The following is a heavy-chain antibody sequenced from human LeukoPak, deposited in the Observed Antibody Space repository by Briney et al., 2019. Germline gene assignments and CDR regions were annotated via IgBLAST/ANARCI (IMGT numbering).Heavy chain of an antibody. V-gene: IGHV1-18*01. Sequence: GASVKVSCKASGYTFTSYGISWVRQAPGQGLEWMGWISAYNGNTNYAQKLQGRVTMTRDTSTSTVYMELSSLRSEDTAVYYCARGPVPSITMIVVVIPNFDYWGQGTLVTVSS. CDR3: ARGPVPSITMIVVVIPNFDY. J-gene: IGHJ4*02. D-gene: IGHD3-22*01. CDR1: GYTFTSYG. CDR2: ISAYNGNT.